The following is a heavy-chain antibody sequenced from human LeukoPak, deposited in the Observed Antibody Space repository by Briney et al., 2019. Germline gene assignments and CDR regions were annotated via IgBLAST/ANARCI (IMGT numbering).Heavy chain of an antibody. Sequence: SETRSLTCAVYGGSFSGYYWSWIRQPPGKGLEWIGEINHSGSTNYNPSLKSRVTISVDTSKNQFSLKLSSVTAADTAVYYCASAPGTFPDYWGQGTLVTVSS. J-gene: IGHJ4*02. CDR1: GGSFSGYY. D-gene: IGHD3-16*01. CDR3: ASAPGTFPDY. CDR2: INHSGST. V-gene: IGHV4-34*01.